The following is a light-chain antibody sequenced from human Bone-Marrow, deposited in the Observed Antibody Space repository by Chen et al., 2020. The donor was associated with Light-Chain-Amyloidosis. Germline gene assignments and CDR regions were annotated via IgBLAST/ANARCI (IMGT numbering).Light chain of an antibody. V-gene: IGLV3-25*03. CDR1: DLPTKY. CDR3: QSADSSGTYEVI. Sequence: SYELTQPPSASVSPGQTARLTCSGDDLPTKYAYCYQQKPGQAPVLGIHRDTERPSGISERFSGSSSGTTATLTISGVQAEDEADYHCQSADSSGTYEVIFGGGTKLTVL. J-gene: IGLJ2*01. CDR2: RDT.